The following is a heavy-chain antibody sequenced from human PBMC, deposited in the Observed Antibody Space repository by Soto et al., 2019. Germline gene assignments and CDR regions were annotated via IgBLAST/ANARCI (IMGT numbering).Heavy chain of an antibody. CDR2: IYYSGST. CDR1: GGSISSGGYY. CDR3: ARDGDVDTAMETA. D-gene: IGHD5-18*01. J-gene: IGHJ4*02. V-gene: IGHV4-31*03. Sequence: QVQLQESGPGLVKPSQTLSLTCTVSGGSISSGGYYWSWIRQHPGKGLEWIGYIYYSGSTYYNPSLKSRGTISVDTSKNQFSLKLSSVTAADTAVYYCARDGDVDTAMETAWGQGTLVTVSS.